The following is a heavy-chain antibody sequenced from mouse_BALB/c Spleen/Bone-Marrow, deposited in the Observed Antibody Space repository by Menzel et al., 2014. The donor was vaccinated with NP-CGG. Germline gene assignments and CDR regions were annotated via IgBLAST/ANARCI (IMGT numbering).Heavy chain of an antibody. J-gene: IGHJ3*01. Sequence: VQLKQSGGGLVQPGGSLKLSCAASGFDFSRYWMRWVRQAPGKGLEWIGEINPDSSTINYTPSLKDKFIISRDNAKNTLYLQMSKVRSEDTALYYCERLSYYGRFAYWGQGTLVTVSA. D-gene: IGHD1-1*01. CDR2: INPDSSTI. V-gene: IGHV4-1*02. CDR1: GFDFSRYW. CDR3: ERLSYYGRFAY.